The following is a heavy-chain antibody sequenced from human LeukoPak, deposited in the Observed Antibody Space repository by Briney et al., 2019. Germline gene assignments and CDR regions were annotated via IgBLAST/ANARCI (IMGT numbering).Heavy chain of an antibody. V-gene: IGHV3-53*01. Sequence: GGSLRLSCAASGFIVCNNYMSWVRQAPGKGLEWVSVIYSSGGTFYSDSVKGRFTISRDNAKNSLYLQMNSLRAEDTAVYYCARDIQYDSSGYYPLYYFDYWGQGTLVTVSS. D-gene: IGHD3-22*01. CDR1: GFIVCNNY. CDR2: IYSSGGT. CDR3: ARDIQYDSSGYYPLYYFDY. J-gene: IGHJ4*02.